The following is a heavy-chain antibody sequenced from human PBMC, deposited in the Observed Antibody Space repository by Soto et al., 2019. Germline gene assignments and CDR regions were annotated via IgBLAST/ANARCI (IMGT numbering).Heavy chain of an antibody. CDR1: GGSINSYY. CDR3: ARDDEGLNLGY. V-gene: IGHV4-59*01. CDR2: IYYSGST. J-gene: IGHJ4*02. Sequence: SETLSLTCTVSGGSINSYYWSWIQQPPGKGLEWIGYIYYSGSTNYNPSLKSRVTISVDTSKNQFSLKLSSVTAADTAVYYCARDDEGLNLGYWGQGTLVTVSS.